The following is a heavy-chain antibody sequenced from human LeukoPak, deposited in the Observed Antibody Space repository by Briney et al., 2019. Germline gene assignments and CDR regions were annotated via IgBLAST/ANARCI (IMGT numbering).Heavy chain of an antibody. Sequence: ASETPSLTCTVSGGSISSSSYYWGWIRQPPGKRLEWNRRIYYSGSPYYNPALKSRVILSVDTSKNQFSLNLSSVTAADTAVYYCARSKSKYCSGGSCYLDYWGQGTLVTVSS. J-gene: IGHJ4*02. CDR3: ARSKSKYCSGGSCYLDY. CDR2: IYYSGSP. CDR1: GGSISSSSYY. V-gene: IGHV4-39*01. D-gene: IGHD2-15*01.